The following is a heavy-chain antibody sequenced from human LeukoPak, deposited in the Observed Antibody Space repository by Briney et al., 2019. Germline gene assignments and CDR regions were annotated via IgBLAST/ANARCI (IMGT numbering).Heavy chain of an antibody. CDR3: ARGGRGVGGIYYNPRYYGMDV. V-gene: IGHV4-34*01. CDR1: GGSFSGYY. Sequence: SETLSLTCAVYGGSFSGYYWSWIRQPPGKGLEWIGEINHSGSTNYNPSLKSRVTISVDTSKNQFSLKLSSVTAADTAVYYCARGGRGVGGIYYNPRYYGMDVWGKGTTVTVSS. CDR2: INHSGST. D-gene: IGHD3-10*01. J-gene: IGHJ6*04.